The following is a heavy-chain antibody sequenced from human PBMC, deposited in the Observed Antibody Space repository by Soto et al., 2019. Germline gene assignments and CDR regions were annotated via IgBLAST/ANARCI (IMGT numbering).Heavy chain of an antibody. D-gene: IGHD3-16*02. Sequence: GASVKVSCKASGYTFTSYAMHWVRQAPGQRLEWMGWINAGNGKTKNSQKFQGRVTITRDTSASTAHMEPSSLRSEDTAVFYCARLLLGELSAYYYYYGMDVWGQGTTVTVSS. CDR1: GYTFTSYA. CDR2: INAGNGKT. CDR3: ARLLLGELSAYYYYYGMDV. J-gene: IGHJ6*02. V-gene: IGHV1-3*01.